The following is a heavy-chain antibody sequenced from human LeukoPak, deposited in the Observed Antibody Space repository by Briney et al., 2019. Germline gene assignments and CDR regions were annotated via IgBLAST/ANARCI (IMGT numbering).Heavy chain of an antibody. J-gene: IGHJ3*02. Sequence: GASVKVSCKVSGYTLTELSMHWVRQAPGKGLEWMGWISAYNGNTNYAQKFQGRVTMTRDMSTSTVYMELSSLRSEDTAVYYCARDLGGGLVVVAATPGYAFDIWGQGTMVTVSS. CDR2: ISAYNGNT. V-gene: IGHV1-2*02. CDR1: GYTLTELS. CDR3: ARDLGGGLVVVAATPGYAFDI. D-gene: IGHD2-15*01.